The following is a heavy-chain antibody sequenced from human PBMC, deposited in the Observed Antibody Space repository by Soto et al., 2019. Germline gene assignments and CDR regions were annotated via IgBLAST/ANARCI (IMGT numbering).Heavy chain of an antibody. V-gene: IGHV4-39*01. CDR1: GGSISSGPYS. Sequence: SETLSLTCTVSGGSISSGPYSWGWIRQPPGKGLEWIGTFYYSESTYYNPSLESRVTISIDTSKNQFSLNLGSVTAADTSVYYCARYDYDNNIYSIDYWGQGALVTVSS. CDR3: ARYDYDNNIYSIDY. J-gene: IGHJ4*02. CDR2: FYYSEST. D-gene: IGHD3-22*01.